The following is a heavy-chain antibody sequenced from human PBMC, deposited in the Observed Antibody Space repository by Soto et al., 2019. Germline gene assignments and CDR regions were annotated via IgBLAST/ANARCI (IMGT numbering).Heavy chain of an antibody. Sequence: SVKVSCKASGGTFSSYTISWVRQAPGQGLEWMGRIIPILGIANYAQKLQGRVTMTTDTSTSTAYMELRSLRSDDTAVYYCARDFGTAMASDDAFDIWGQGTMVTVSS. J-gene: IGHJ3*02. D-gene: IGHD5-18*01. CDR3: ARDFGTAMASDDAFDI. CDR1: GGTFSSYT. V-gene: IGHV1-69*04. CDR2: IIPILGIA.